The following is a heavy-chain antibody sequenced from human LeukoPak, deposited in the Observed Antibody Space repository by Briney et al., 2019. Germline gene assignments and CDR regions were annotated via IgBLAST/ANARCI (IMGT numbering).Heavy chain of an antibody. J-gene: IGHJ4*02. D-gene: IGHD4-11*01. Sequence: ASVKVSCKASGYTFTGYYMHWVRQAPGQGLEWMGWINPNSGGTNYAQKFQGRVTMTRDTSISTAYMELSRLRSDDTAVYYCASLGLSTVTPSRDDYWGQGTLVTDSS. CDR1: GYTFTGYY. CDR3: ASLGLSTVTPSRDDY. CDR2: INPNSGGT. V-gene: IGHV1-2*02.